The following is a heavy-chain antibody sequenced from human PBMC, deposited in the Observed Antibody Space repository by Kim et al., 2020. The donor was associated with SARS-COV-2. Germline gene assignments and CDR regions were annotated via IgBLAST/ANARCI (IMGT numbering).Heavy chain of an antibody. CDR2: IYYSGTT. D-gene: IGHD2-2*01. V-gene: IGHV4-59*08. CDR3: ATNFDHCSSTSCSVGGMDV. CDR1: GGSISSYY. J-gene: IGHJ6*02. Sequence: SETLSLTCTVSGGSISSYYWSWLRQPPGKGLEWIGYIYYSGTTNYNPSLKSRVTISVDSSKNQFSLKLSSVTAADTAVYYCATNFDHCSSTSCSVGGMDVWGQGTTVTVSS.